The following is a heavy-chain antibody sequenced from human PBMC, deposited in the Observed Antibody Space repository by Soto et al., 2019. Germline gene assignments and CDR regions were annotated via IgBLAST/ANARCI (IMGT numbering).Heavy chain of an antibody. D-gene: IGHD3-22*01. CDR1: GFSLSTSGVG. CDR2: IYWNDDK. J-gene: IGHJ4*02. CDR3: AHTSGYSYSFDY. V-gene: IGHV2-5*01. Sequence: SGPTLVNPXQTLTLTCTFSGFSLSTSGVGVGWIRQPPGKALEWLALIYWNDDKRYSPSLKSRLTITKDTSKNQVVLTMTNMDPVDTPTYYCAHTSGYSYSFDYWGQGTLVTVSS.